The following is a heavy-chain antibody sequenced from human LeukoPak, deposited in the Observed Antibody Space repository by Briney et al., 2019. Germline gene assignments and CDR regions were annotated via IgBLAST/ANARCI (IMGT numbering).Heavy chain of an antibody. Sequence: PSETLSLTCTVSGGSISSSSYYWGWIRQPPGTGLEWIGSIYYSGSTYYNPSLKSRVTISVDTSKNQFSLKLSSVTAADTAVYYCARDSSHYGSGSYYRRNWFDPWGQGTLVTVSS. V-gene: IGHV4-39*07. CDR1: GGSISSSSYY. J-gene: IGHJ5*02. CDR3: ARDSSHYGSGSYYRRNWFDP. D-gene: IGHD3-10*01. CDR2: IYYSGST.